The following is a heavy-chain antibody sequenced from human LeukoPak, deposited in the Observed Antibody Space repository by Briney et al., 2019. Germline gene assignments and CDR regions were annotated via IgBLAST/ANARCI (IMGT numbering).Heavy chain of an antibody. D-gene: IGHD3-22*01. CDR3: ARDPRPSYDSSGYFYYPGDY. V-gene: IGHV1-46*01. CDR1: GYTFTSYY. J-gene: IGHJ4*02. Sequence: GASVKVSCKASGYTFTSYYMHWVRQAPGQGLEWMAIINPSGGSTSYAQKFQGRVTLTRDTSTSTVYMELNSLGSEDTAVYYCARDPRPSYDSSGYFYYPGDYWGQGTLVTVSS. CDR2: INPSGGST.